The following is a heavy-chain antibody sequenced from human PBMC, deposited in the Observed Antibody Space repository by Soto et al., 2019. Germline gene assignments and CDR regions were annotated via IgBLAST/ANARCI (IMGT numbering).Heavy chain of an antibody. D-gene: IGHD3-22*01. CDR2: ISGSGANT. V-gene: IGHV3-23*01. J-gene: IGHJ6*02. Sequence: PGGSLSLSCAASGFTFSSYAMSWVRQAPGKGLEWIYAISGSGANTYYADSVKGRFTISRDNSKDTLYLQMNSLRAEDTALFYCAKDKVVVTAPYYGMDVWGQGTTVTVSS. CDR3: AKDKVVVTAPYYGMDV. CDR1: GFTFSSYA.